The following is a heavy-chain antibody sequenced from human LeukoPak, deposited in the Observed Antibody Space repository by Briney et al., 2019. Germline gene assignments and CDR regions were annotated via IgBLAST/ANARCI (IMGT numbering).Heavy chain of an antibody. V-gene: IGHV4-30-4*08. CDR2: IYYSGST. J-gene: IGHJ6*03. Sequence: SETLSLTCTVSGGSISSGDYYWSWIRQPPGKGLEWFGYIYYSGSTYYNPSLKSRVTISVDTSKNQFSLKLSSVTAADTAVYYCARGGIAARPYYYYYMDVWGKGTTVTVSS. CDR3: ARGGIAARPYYYYYMDV. D-gene: IGHD6-6*01. CDR1: GGSISSGDYY.